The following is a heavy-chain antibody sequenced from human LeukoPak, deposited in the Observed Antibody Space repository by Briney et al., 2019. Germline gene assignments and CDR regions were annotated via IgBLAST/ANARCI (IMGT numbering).Heavy chain of an antibody. D-gene: IGHD5-12*01. CDR1: GGSFSGYY. CDR3: ARVGYNFSYFDY. CDR2: INHSGST. V-gene: IGHV4-34*01. J-gene: IGHJ4*02. Sequence: KASETLSLTCAVYGGSFSGYYWSWIRQPPGEGLEWIGEINHSGSTNYNPSLKSRVTISVDTSKNQFSLKLSSVTAADTAVYYCARVGYNFSYFDYWGQGTLVTVSS.